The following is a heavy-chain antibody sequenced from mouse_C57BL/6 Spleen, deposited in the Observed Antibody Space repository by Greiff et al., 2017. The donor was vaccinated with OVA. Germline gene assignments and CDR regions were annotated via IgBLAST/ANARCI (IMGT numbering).Heavy chain of an antibody. CDR2: IYTSDSET. D-gene: IGHD1-1*01. Sequence: QVQLQQPGAELVRPGSSVKLSCKASGYTFTSYWMDWVKQRPGQGLGWIGNIYTSDSETHYNQKFKDKATLTVDKSSSAAYMQLSSLTSEDSAVYYCAREGDYGSSGDWGQGTTLTVSS. CDR3: AREGDYGSSGD. CDR1: GYTFTSYW. J-gene: IGHJ2*01. V-gene: IGHV1-61*01.